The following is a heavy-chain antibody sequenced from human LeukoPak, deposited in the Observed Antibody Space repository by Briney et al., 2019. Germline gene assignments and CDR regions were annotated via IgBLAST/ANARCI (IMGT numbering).Heavy chain of an antibody. CDR3: TRAHYYDSSGLDF. V-gene: IGHV3-48*04. D-gene: IGHD3-22*01. CDR2: ISSSGSTI. J-gene: IGHJ4*02. CDR1: GFTFSNAW. Sequence: QSGGSLRLSCAASGFTFSNAWMSWVRRAPGKGLEWVSYISSSGSTIYYADSLKGRFTISRDNAKNSLYLQMNSLRAEDTAVYYCTRAHYYDSSGLDFWGQGTLVTVSS.